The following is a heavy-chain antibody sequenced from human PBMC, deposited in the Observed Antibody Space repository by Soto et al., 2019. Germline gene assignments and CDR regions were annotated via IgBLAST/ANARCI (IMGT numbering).Heavy chain of an antibody. CDR1: GFSFSSYA. V-gene: IGHV3-48*02. CDR3: ARDLSH. CDR2: INGASTTT. J-gene: IGHJ4*02. Sequence: DVLLVQSGGTLVQPGGSLRLSCAASGFSFSSYAMHWVRQAPGKGLEWISYINGASTTTFYADSVKGRFTVSRDNAENSVYLQMTSLRHEATAVYYCARDLSHWGQGTLVTVSS.